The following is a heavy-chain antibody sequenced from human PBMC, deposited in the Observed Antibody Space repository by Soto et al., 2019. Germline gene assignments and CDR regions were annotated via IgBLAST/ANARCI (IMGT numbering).Heavy chain of an antibody. CDR3: ARKDYYGSAMYDVGV. Sequence: QVQVVQSGAEVKKPGASVKVSCKTSGYTFNKYPIHWVRQAPGQGLEWMGWINPANADTGFSQKFQDRVTITRDTSASTAYMELRSLKSEDTAVYYCARKDYYGSAMYDVGVWGQGALVSVSS. V-gene: IGHV1-3*01. CDR1: GYTFNKYP. J-gene: IGHJ4*02. CDR2: INPANADT. D-gene: IGHD3-10*01.